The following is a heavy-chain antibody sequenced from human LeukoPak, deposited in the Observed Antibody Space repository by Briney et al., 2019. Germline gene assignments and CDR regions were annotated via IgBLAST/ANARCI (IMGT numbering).Heavy chain of an antibody. CDR3: ARDREWRGPFDY. Sequence: GRSLRLSCAASGFTFSSYGMHWVRQAPGKGLEWVAVIWYDGSNKYYADSVKGRFTISRDNSKNTLYLQMNSLRAEDTAVYYCARDREWRGPFDYWGQGTLVTVSS. V-gene: IGHV3-33*01. CDR1: GFTFSSYG. D-gene: IGHD3-3*01. CDR2: IWYDGSNK. J-gene: IGHJ4*02.